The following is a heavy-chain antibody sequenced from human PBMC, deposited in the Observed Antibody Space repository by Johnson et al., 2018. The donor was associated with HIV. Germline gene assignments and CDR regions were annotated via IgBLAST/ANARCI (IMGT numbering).Heavy chain of an antibody. J-gene: IGHJ3*02. Sequence: QVHLVESGGGVVQPGRSLRLSCAASGFTFNNYGMHWVRQAPGKGLEWVAVMSYDGNSKFYADSVKGRFTISRDNSKNTLYLQMNSLRSEETAVYYCSKDVLSLGYCSGGGCWEDAFDIWGQGTKVTVSS. CDR1: GFTFNNYG. CDR2: MSYDGNSK. CDR3: SKDVLSLGYCSGGGCWEDAFDI. D-gene: IGHD2-15*01. V-gene: IGHV3-30*18.